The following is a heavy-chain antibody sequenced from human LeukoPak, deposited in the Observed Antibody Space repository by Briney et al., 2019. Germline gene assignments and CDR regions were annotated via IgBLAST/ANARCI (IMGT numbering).Heavy chain of an antibody. CDR3: ARAIVGVWGYYYYMDV. Sequence: GASVKVACKASGYTFTSYGINWVRQAPGQGLEWMGWISAYNGNTNYAQKLQGRVTMTTDTSTSTAYMELRSLRSDDTAVYYCARAIVGVWGYYYYMDVWGKGTTVTISS. V-gene: IGHV1-18*01. D-gene: IGHD3-16*01. CDR1: GYTFTSYG. J-gene: IGHJ6*03. CDR2: ISAYNGNT.